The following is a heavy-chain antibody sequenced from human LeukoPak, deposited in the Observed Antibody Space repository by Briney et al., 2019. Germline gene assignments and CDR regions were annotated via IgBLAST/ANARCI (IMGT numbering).Heavy chain of an antibody. V-gene: IGHV1-18*01. CDR3: ARDAARITMVRGGGNWFDP. CDR1: GYTFTSYG. J-gene: IGHJ5*02. CDR2: ISAYNGNT. Sequence: VASVKVSCKASGYTFTSYGISWVRQAPGQGLEWMGWISAYNGNTNYAQKLQGRVTMTTDTSTSTAYMELRSLRSEDTAVYYCARDAARITMVRGGGNWFDPWGQGTLVTVSS. D-gene: IGHD3-10*01.